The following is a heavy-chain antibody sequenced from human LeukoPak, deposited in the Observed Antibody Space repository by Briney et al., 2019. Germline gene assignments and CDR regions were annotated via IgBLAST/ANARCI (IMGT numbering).Heavy chain of an antibody. J-gene: IGHJ4*02. CDR1: GFTFSKYT. D-gene: IGHD3-9*01. Sequence: RGSLRLSCVGSGFTFSKYTMSWVRQVPGKGLEWVAGIYGGTTPTTFYSDSVKGRFTISRDNSMNTVYLQMNGLRAEDTAIYYCAKDLTPDGAWDIDYWGQGTPITVSS. CDR2: IYGGTTPTT. V-gene: IGHV3-23*01. CDR3: AKDLTPDGAWDIDY.